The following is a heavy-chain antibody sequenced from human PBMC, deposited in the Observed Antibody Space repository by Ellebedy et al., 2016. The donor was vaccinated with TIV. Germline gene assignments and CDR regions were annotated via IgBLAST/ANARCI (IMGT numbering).Heavy chain of an antibody. CDR3: ARDASTVGRFDP. CDR1: GYTFTDYA. J-gene: IGHJ5*02. CDR2: INPHGGST. V-gene: IGHV1-46*01. Sequence: AASVKVSCKASGYTFTDYAMYWVRHAPGQGLAWMGKINPHGGSTTYAHKFRGRIILSADTSTSTVYMELRSLKSEDTGAYFCARDASTVGRFDPWGQGTMVTVSS. D-gene: IGHD4-23*01.